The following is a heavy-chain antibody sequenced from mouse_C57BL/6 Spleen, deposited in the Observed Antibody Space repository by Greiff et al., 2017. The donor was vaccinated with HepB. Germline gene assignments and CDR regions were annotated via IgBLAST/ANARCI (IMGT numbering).Heavy chain of an antibody. D-gene: IGHD1-1*01. CDR3: AREVGYGSSYPDY. V-gene: IGHV1-82*01. J-gene: IGHJ2*01. CDR1: GYAFSSSW. CDR2: IYPGDGDT. Sequence: VQLQQSGPELVKPGASVKISCKASGYAFSSSWMNWVKQRPGKGLEWIGRIYPGDGDTNYNGKFKGKATLTADKSSSTAYMQLSSLTSEDSAVYFCAREVGYGSSYPDYWGQGTTLTVSS.